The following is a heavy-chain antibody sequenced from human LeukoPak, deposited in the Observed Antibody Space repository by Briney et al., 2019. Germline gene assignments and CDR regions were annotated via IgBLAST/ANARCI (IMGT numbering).Heavy chain of an antibody. CDR1: GFTFDDYA. CDR3: ARAGMDV. Sequence: GGSLRLSCAASGFTFDDYAMHWVRQAPGRGLEWVSGISWNSGSIGYADSVKGRFTISRDNAKKSLYLQMNRLRAEDTAVYHCARAGMDVWGQGTTVTVSS. CDR2: ISWNSGSI. V-gene: IGHV3-9*01. J-gene: IGHJ6*02.